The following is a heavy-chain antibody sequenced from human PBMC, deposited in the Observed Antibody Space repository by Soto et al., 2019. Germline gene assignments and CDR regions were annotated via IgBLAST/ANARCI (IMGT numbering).Heavy chain of an antibody. D-gene: IGHD5-12*01. CDR2: ISSSSSSI. Sequence: EVPLVESGGGLVQPGGSLRLSCAASGFSFSSYSMNWFRQAPGKGLEWVSYISSSSSSIYYADSVKGRFTISRDNANNSLYLQMNSLRDEDTAVYYCARGGQSGSDYWGQGTLVTVSS. CDR3: ARGGQSGSDY. CDR1: GFSFSSYS. V-gene: IGHV3-48*02. J-gene: IGHJ4*02.